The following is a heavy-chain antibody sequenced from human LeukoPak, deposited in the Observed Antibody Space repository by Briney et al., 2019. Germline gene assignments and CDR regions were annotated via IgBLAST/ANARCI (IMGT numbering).Heavy chain of an antibody. CDR3: ARLGSNDAFDI. CDR1: GGTFSSYA. V-gene: IGHV1-69*05. CDR2: IIPIFGTA. J-gene: IGHJ3*02. D-gene: IGHD2-15*01. Sequence: SVKVSCKASGGTFSSYAISWVRQAPGQGLEWMGRIIPIFGTANYAQKFQGRVTITTDESTSTAYMGLSSLRSEDTAVYYCARLGSNDAFDIWGQGTMVTVSS.